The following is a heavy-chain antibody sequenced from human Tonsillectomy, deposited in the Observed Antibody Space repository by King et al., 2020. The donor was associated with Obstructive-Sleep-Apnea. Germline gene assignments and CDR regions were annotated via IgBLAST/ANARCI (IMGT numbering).Heavy chain of an antibody. J-gene: IGHJ4*02. CDR3: AKGYSSIWYDYFDY. Sequence: VQLVESGGDLVQPGGYLRLSCAASGFFFNSSVMPWGRSAPGKGLEWVSGISGGRCSTYYSDSVQGRVTISTDKFKTTIYLQMNSLRDEATAVYYCAKGYSSIWYDYFDYWGQGPLVTVSS. D-gene: IGHD6-13*01. CDR2: ISGGRCST. V-gene: IGHV3-23*04. CDR1: GFFFNSSV.